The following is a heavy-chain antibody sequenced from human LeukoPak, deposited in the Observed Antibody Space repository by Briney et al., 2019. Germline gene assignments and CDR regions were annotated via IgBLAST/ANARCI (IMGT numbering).Heavy chain of an antibody. CDR1: GYSFTSYW. CDR2: IYPGDPDT. Sequence: PGGSLRLSCKGSGYSFTSYWIGWVRQMPGKGLEWMGIIYPGDPDTRYSPSFQGQVTISADKSISTAYLQWSSLKASDTAMYYCARQGWELLKGGAFDIWGQGTMVTVSS. CDR3: ARQGWELLKGGAFDI. V-gene: IGHV5-51*01. D-gene: IGHD1-26*01. J-gene: IGHJ3*02.